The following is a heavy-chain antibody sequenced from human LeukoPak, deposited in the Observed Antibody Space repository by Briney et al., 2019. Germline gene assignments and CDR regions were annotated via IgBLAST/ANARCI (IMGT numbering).Heavy chain of an antibody. CDR3: ASTVTTFYYYYMDV. Sequence: GRSLRLSCAASGFTFSSYAMHWVRQAPGKGLEWVAVISYDGSNKYYADSVKGRFTISRDNSKNTLYPQMNSLRAEDTAVYYCASTVTTFYYYYMDVWGKGTTVTVSS. CDR1: GFTFSSYA. CDR2: ISYDGSNK. D-gene: IGHD4-17*01. J-gene: IGHJ6*03. V-gene: IGHV3-30*04.